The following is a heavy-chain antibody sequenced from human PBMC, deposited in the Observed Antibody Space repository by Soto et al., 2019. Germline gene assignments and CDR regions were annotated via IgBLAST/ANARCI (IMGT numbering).Heavy chain of an antibody. CDR3: AKERGYFDSSGYPIYNFDY. CDR1: GFIFSNYG. V-gene: IGHV3-23*01. D-gene: IGHD3-22*01. Sequence: GGSLRLSCEASGFIFSNYGMSWVRQAPGKGLEWVSSISATGGSTDYGDSVKGRFTMSRDNSKNTLSLHMRNLRAEDTALYYCAKERGYFDSSGYPIYNFDYWGQGTLVTVSS. CDR2: ISATGGST. J-gene: IGHJ4*02.